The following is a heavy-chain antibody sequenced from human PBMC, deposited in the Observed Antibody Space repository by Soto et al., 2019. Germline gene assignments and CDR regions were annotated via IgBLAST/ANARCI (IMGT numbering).Heavy chain of an antibody. J-gene: IGHJ4*02. V-gene: IGHV3-11*06. CDR2: ISSSSSYT. CDR1: GFTFSDYY. Sequence: GGSLRLSCAASGFTFSDYYMSWIRQAPGKGLEWVSYISSSSSYTNYADSVKGRFTISRDNAKNSLYLQMNSLRAEDTAVYYCARDGPKGARLYYFDYWGQGTLVTVSS. D-gene: IGHD6-6*01. CDR3: ARDGPKGARLYYFDY.